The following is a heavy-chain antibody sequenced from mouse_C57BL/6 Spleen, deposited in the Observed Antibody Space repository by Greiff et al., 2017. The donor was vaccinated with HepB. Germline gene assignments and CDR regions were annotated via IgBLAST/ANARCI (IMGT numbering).Heavy chain of an antibody. CDR3: AREDYDYDGGDAKDD. CDR2: IYPGDGDT. CDR1: GYAFSSSW. V-gene: IGHV1-82*01. Sequence: QVQLKESGPELVKPGASVKISCKASGYAFSSSWMNWVKQRPGKGLEWIGRIYPGDGDTNYNGKFKGKATLTADKSSSTANMQLRSLTSEDSAVYFCAREDYDYDGGDAKDDWGQGTSVTVAS. D-gene: IGHD2-4*01. J-gene: IGHJ4*01.